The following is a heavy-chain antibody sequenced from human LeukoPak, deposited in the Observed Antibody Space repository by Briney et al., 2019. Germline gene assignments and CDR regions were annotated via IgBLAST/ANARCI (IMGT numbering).Heavy chain of an antibody. D-gene: IGHD3-22*01. J-gene: IGHJ4*02. V-gene: IGHV3-48*04. Sequence: GGSLRLSCAASGFTFSSYSMNWVRQAPGKGLEWVSYISSSSSTIYYADSVKGRFTISRDNAKNSLYLQMNSLRAEDTAVYYCARERSDSSGYYHDYWGQGTLVTVSS. CDR3: ARERSDSSGYYHDY. CDR1: GFTFSSYS. CDR2: ISSSSSTI.